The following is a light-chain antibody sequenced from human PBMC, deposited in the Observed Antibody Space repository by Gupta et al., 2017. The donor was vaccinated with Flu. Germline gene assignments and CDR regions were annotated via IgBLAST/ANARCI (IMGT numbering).Light chain of an antibody. Sequence: GALSLSPGEGATLSCRASQSVRSSSLAWYQQKPGQAPRLLIYGASSRATGIPDRFSGSGSGTDFTLTISRLEPEDFAVYYCHQYVNSPLTFGQGTKLEIK. V-gene: IGKV3-20*01. CDR3: HQYVNSPLT. CDR1: QSVRSSS. CDR2: GAS. J-gene: IGKJ2*01.